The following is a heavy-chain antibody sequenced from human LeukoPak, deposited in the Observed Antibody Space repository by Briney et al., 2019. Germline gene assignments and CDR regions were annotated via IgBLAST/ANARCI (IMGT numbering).Heavy chain of an antibody. V-gene: IGHV4-34*01. D-gene: IGHD5-18*01. J-gene: IGHJ3*02. CDR2: INHSGST. Sequence: SETLSLTCAVYGGSFSGYYWSWIRQPPGKGLEWIGEINHSGSTNYNPSLKSRVTISVDTSKNQFSLKLSSVTAADTAVYYCARGRNRGYSYGYLGAFDIWGQGTIVTVSS. CDR3: ARGRNRGYSYGYLGAFDI. CDR1: GGSFSGYY.